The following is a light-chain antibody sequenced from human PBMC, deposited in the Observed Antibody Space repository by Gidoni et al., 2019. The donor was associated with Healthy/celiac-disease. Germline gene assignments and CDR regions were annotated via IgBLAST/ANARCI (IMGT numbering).Light chain of an antibody. J-gene: IGKJ4*01. CDR1: QSVSSN. CDR3: QQYNNWPRG. CDR2: GAS. Sequence: EIVMTQSPATLSVSPGERATLSCRASQSVSSNLAWYQQKPGQAPRLLIYGASTRATGIPVRFSGSGSGTEFTLTISSLQSEDFAVYYCQQYNNWPRGFGGGTKVEIK. V-gene: IGKV3-15*01.